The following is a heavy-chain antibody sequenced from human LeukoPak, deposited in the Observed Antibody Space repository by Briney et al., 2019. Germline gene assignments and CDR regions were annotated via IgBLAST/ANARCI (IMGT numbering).Heavy chain of an antibody. CDR3: TRQCSSTWYYFDY. CDR2: TYPADSDT. V-gene: IGHV5-51*01. D-gene: IGHD6-13*01. J-gene: IGHJ4*02. Sequence: GESLKISCTGSGYTFSNYWIAWVRQMPGKGLKWMGITYPADSDTKYSPSFQGQVSISADKFINTAYLQWSSLKASDTAIYYCTRQCSSTWYYFDYWGQGTLVTASS. CDR1: GYTFSNYW.